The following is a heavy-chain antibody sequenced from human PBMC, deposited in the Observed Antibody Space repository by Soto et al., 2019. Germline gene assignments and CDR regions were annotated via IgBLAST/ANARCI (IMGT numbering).Heavy chain of an antibody. D-gene: IGHD1-1*01. V-gene: IGHV3-74*01. CDR2: ISDDGSTA. J-gene: IGHJ4*02. CDR3: ARGPRVSSTGTGAH. Sequence: GGSLRLSCAVSGFTFSAYWMHWVRQVPGKGLTWVSRISDDGSTATYADSVKGRFVISRDNAKNSLYLEMNTLRVDDSGLYYCARGPRVSSTGTGAHWGRGTLVTV. CDR1: GFTFSAYW.